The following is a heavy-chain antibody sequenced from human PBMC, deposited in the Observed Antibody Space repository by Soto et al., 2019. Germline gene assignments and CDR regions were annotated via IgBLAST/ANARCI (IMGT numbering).Heavy chain of an antibody. CDR2: IYYSGST. CDR3: AVGSIFEANYMDV. CDR1: GGSISSYY. V-gene: IGHV4-59*08. D-gene: IGHD3-3*02. J-gene: IGHJ6*03. Sequence: SETLSLTCTVSGGSISSYYWSWSRQPPWKGLEWIGYIYYSGSTNYNPSLKSRVTISLDTSKNQFSLKLSSVTAADTSIYYGAVGSIFEANYMDVWGKGTTVTVSS.